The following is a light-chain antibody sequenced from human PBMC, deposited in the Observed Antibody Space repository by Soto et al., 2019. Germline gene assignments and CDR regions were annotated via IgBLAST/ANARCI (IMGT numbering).Light chain of an antibody. CDR3: QQYENWPQLT. Sequence: VMTQSPATLSVSPGERATLSCRASQSVGGDLAWYQQKPGQAPRLRIYGASSRAPGIPDRFSGSGSGTEFTLTISSLQSEDSAVYYCQQYENWPQLTFGGGTKVDI. CDR2: GAS. J-gene: IGKJ4*01. CDR1: QSVGGD. V-gene: IGKV3-15*01.